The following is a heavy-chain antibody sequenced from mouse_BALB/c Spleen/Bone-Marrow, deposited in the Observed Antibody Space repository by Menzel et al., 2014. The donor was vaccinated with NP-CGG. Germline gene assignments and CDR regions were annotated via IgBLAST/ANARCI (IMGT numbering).Heavy chain of an antibody. J-gene: IGHJ2*01. Sequence: EVTVIEFGGGLVQPGGYLKLSCAASGFDSSRYWMGWVRHAPGKGLEWIGEINPDSSTINYTPSLKDKFIISRDNAKNTLYLQMSKVRSEDTALYCCARQGFYGKGDYWGQGTPRTGAS. CDR1: GFDSSRYW. D-gene: IGHD2-1*01. V-gene: IGHV4-1*02. CDR3: ARQGFYGKGDY. CDR2: INPDSSTI.